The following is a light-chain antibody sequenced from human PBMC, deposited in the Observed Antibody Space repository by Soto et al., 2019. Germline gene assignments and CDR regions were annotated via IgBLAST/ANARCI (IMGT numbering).Light chain of an antibody. CDR3: ATRDSSLYAGV. V-gene: IGLV1-51*01. J-gene: IGLJ3*02. Sequence: QSALTQPPSVSAAPGQRVAISCSGSFSNIGTNYVSWYQVLPGSAPKLLIYENDKRPSEIFARFSASKSGTSATLAITGLQAGDEGDYYCATRDSSLYAGVFGGGTKVTVL. CDR1: FSNIGTNY. CDR2: END.